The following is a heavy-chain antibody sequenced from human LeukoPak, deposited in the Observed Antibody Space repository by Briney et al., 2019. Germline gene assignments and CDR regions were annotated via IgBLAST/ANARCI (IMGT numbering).Heavy chain of an antibody. CDR3: AKDRFIRTRGWDY. CDR2: ISGSGGST. V-gene: IGHV3-23*01. J-gene: IGHJ4*02. D-gene: IGHD6-19*01. CDR1: GFTFSSYA. Sequence: GGSLRLSCAASGFTFSSYAMSWVRQAQGKGLERVSAISGSGGSTYYADSVKGRFTISRDNSKNTLYLQMNSLRDEDTAVYYCAKDRFIRTRGWDYWGQGTLVTVSS.